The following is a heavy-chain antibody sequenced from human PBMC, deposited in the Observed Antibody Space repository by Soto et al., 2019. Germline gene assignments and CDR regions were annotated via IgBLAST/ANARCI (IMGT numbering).Heavy chain of an antibody. CDR3: ATTPYNSDFYMYY. Sequence: GESLKISCQGSGYIFTTYWIGWVRQMPGKGLEWVGIIYPGHSDVKYSPSFRGRVTISADTSISTAYLQWNSLKASDTAMYYCATTPYNSDFYMYYWGPGSLVTV. V-gene: IGHV5-51*01. CDR1: GYIFTTYW. D-gene: IGHD6-19*01. CDR2: IYPGHSDV. J-gene: IGHJ4*02.